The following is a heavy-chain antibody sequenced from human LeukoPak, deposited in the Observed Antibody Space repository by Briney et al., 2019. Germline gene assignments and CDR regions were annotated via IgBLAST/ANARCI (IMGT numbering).Heavy chain of an antibody. Sequence: SETLSLICTVSDGSLSSYYWSWIRQPAGKGLEWIGRIYTSGSTSYNPSLKSRVTMSVDTSKKQFSLKLSSVTAADTAVYYCARDTISGHFDYWGQGTLVTVSS. J-gene: IGHJ4*02. D-gene: IGHD6-25*01. CDR1: DGSLSSYY. CDR2: IYTSGST. V-gene: IGHV4-4*07. CDR3: ARDTISGHFDY.